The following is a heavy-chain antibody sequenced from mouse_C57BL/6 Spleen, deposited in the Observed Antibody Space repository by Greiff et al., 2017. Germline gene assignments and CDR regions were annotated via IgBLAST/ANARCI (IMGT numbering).Heavy chain of an antibody. Sequence: QVQLQQSGPELVKPGASVKISCKASGYAFSSSWMNWVKQRPGKGLEWIGRIYPGDGGTNYNGKFKGKATLTADKSSSTASMQLSSLTSEDSAVYCSALIYDGYDGGDYWGQGTTLTVSS. CDR2: IYPGDGGT. V-gene: IGHV1-82*01. J-gene: IGHJ2*01. CDR1: GYAFSSSW. D-gene: IGHD2-2*01. CDR3: ALIYDGYDGGDY.